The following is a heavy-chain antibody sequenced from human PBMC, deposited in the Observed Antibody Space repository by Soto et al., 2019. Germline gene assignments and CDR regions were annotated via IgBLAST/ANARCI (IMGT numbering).Heavy chain of an antibody. V-gene: IGHV4-30-2*01. J-gene: IGHJ4*02. CDR1: GGSLSGATYS. CDR3: ARSREFDY. Sequence: LSLTCGVSGGSLSGATYSWNWIRQPPGKGLEWIGYIFPSGTTYYNPSLKSRVTISIYVSKNQFSLSLRSLTAADTAVYYCARSREFDYWSQGTLVTVSS. CDR2: IFPSGTT.